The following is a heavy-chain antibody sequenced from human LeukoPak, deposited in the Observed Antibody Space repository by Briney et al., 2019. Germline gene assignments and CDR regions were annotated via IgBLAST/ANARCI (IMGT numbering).Heavy chain of an antibody. Sequence: GGSLRLSCAVSGFIFKDFPMTWVRQAPGKGLEWLSGISAGGDLTFHADSVKGRFTISRDNSKNTLYLQMNNLRGEDTAVYYCAKAPSYYYMDVWGKGTTVTVSS. CDR2: ISAGGDLT. V-gene: IGHV3-23*01. CDR3: AKAPSYYYMDV. CDR1: GFIFKDFP. J-gene: IGHJ6*03.